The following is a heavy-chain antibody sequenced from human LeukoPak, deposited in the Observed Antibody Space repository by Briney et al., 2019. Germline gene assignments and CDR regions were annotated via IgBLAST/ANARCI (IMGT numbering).Heavy chain of an antibody. CDR3: ATFAYCGGDCYSGTSYFDH. V-gene: IGHV1-24*01. CDR2: FDPEDGET. Sequence: ASVKVSCKVSGYTLTELSMHWVRQAPGKGLEWMGGFDPEDGETIYAQKFQGRVTMTEDTSTDTAYMELSSLRSEDTAVYYCATFAYCGGDCYSGTSYFDHWGQGTLVTVSS. CDR1: GYTLTELS. D-gene: IGHD2-21*02. J-gene: IGHJ4*02.